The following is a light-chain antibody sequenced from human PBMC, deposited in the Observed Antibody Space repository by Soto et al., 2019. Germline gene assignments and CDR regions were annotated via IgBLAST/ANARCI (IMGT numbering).Light chain of an antibody. CDR3: QQYSDWPPDP. CDR1: RSVSSN. CDR2: GAS. Sequence: EIVLTQSPATLSVSPGERATLSCRASRSVSSNLAWYQQKPGQAPRLLIHGASTRATGVPVRFSGSGSGTEFTLTISSLQSEDFAVYYCQQYSDWPPDPFGQGTKLEIK. J-gene: IGKJ2*01. V-gene: IGKV3-15*01.